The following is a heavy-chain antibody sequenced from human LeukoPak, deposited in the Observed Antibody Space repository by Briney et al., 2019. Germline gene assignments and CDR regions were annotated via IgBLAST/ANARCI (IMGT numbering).Heavy chain of an antibody. D-gene: IGHD2-21*01. CDR3: ARELGYIVVVIAPAKPQENAFDI. J-gene: IGHJ3*02. Sequence: PGGSLRLSCAASGFTFSSYAMSWVRQAPGKGLEWVSVISGSDSSTYYADSVKGRFTISRDNAKNSLYLQMNSLRAEDTAVYYCARELGYIVVVIAPAKPQENAFDIWGQGTMVTVSS. CDR2: ISGSDSST. V-gene: IGHV3-23*01. CDR1: GFTFSSYA.